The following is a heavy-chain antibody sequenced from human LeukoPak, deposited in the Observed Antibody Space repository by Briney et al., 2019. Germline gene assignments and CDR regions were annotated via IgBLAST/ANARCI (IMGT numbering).Heavy chain of an antibody. D-gene: IGHD2-15*01. CDR2: INAGNGNT. V-gene: IGHV1-3*01. CDR1: GYTFTSYA. J-gene: IGHJ6*02. CDR3: ARESVVAAAKGYYYGMDV. Sequence: ASVKVSCKASGYTFTSYAMHWVRQAPGQRLEWMGWINAGNGNTKYSQKLQGRVTMTTDTSTSTAYMELRSLRSDDTAVYYCARESVVAAAKGYYYGMDVWGQGTTVTVSS.